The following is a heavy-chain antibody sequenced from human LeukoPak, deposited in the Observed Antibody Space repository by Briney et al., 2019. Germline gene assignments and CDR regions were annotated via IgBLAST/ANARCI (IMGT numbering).Heavy chain of an antibody. J-gene: IGHJ6*02. CDR1: GFTFSSYG. Sequence: GGSLRLSCAASGFTFSSYGMHWVRQAPGKGLEWVAVISYDGSNEYYADSVKGRFTISRDNSKNTLYLQMNSLRAEDTAVYYCAKDGRCNVRYSSGYDYYYGMDVWGQGTTVTVSS. D-gene: IGHD6-19*01. CDR2: ISYDGSNE. V-gene: IGHV3-30*18. CDR3: AKDGRCNVRYSSGYDYYYGMDV.